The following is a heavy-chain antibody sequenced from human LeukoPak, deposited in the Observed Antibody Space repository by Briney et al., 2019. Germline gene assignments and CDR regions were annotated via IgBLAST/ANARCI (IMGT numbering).Heavy chain of an antibody. J-gene: IGHJ4*02. CDR3: ARVTFGELEDDYFDY. CDR2: IYHSGST. Sequence: SETLSLTCTVSGYSISSGYYWGWIRQPPGKGLEWIGGIYHSGSTYYNPSLKSRVTISVDTSKNQFSLKLSSVTAADTAVYYCARVTFGELEDDYFDYWGQGTLVTVSS. CDR1: GYSISSGYY. V-gene: IGHV4-38-2*02. D-gene: IGHD3-10*01.